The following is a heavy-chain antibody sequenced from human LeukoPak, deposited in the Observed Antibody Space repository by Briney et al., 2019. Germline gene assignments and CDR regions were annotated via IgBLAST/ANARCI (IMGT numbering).Heavy chain of an antibody. J-gene: IGHJ4*02. CDR3: ASVRTIWGSYRYDY. V-gene: IGHV4-34*01. D-gene: IGHD3-16*02. CDR2: INHSGST. Sequence: SETLSLTCAVYGGSFSGYYWSWLRQPPGKGLEWIGEINHSGSTNYNPSLKSRVTISVDTSKNQFSLKLSSVTAADTAVYYCASVRTIWGSYRYDYWGQGTLVTVSS. CDR1: GGSFSGYY.